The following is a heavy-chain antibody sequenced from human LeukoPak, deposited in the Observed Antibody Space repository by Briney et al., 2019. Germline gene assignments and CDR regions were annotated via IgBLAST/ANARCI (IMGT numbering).Heavy chain of an antibody. CDR1: GGIFSSHA. CDR3: ARGDSGYDYGFDN. D-gene: IGHD5-12*01. CDR2: IIPIFGTT. V-gene: IGHV1-69*05. Sequence: SVKVSCKASGGIFSSHAISWVRQAPGQGLEWVGGIIPIFGTTNYAQKFQGRVTITTDESTSTGYMELRSLRSDDTAVYYCARGDSGYDYGFDNWGQGTLVTVSS. J-gene: IGHJ4*02.